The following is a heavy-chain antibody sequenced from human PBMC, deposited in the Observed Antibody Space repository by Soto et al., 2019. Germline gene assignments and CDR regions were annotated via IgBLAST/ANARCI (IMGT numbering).Heavy chain of an antibody. V-gene: IGHV3-48*01. CDR3: ARDYNDFWCGHFDY. D-gene: IGHD3-3*01. CDR2: ISSSSFTI. J-gene: IGHJ4*02. Sequence: GALRLSCAASGFRFSDYSMNWVRQAPGRGLEWVSYISSSSFTIHYADSVEGRFAISRDNAKNSLYLQMNSLRVEDTAVYYCARDYNDFWCGHFDYWGQGALVTVSS. CDR1: GFRFSDYS.